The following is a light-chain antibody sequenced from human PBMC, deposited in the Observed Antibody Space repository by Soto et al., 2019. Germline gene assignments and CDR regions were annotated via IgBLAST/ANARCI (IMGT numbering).Light chain of an antibody. J-gene: IGKJ2*01. CDR1: QSVGRN. CDR3: QLYNKWPYT. CDR2: GTS. Sequence: EIVMTQSPVALSVSPGERVALSCRASQSVGRNFAWYQQRPGQAPRVLIYGTSTRATGVPARFSGSGSGTDFTLTISSLQSEDFAVYYCQLYNKWPYTFGQGTRLEIK. V-gene: IGKV3-15*01.